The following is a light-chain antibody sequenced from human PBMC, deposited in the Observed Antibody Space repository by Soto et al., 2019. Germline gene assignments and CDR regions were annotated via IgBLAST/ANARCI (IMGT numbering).Light chain of an antibody. CDR1: QSVSTW. CDR3: QQYKNLSLT. CDR2: DAS. J-gene: IGKJ4*01. Sequence: DIPMTQSPSTLSASVGDTVTITCRASQSVSTWLAWYQQKPGRAPQLLIYDASLLKTGVPSRFTGSGSGTEFTLTNTRLQPDDFATYHCQQYKNLSLTFGGGTQVQIK. V-gene: IGKV1-5*01.